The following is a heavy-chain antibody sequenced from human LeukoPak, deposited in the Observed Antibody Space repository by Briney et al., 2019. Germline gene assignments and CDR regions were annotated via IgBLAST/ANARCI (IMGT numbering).Heavy chain of an antibody. J-gene: IGHJ4*02. V-gene: IGHV3-15*01. CDR2: IKSTAHGGST. CDR3: ATDLGRTWYNYYFDY. Sequence: GGSLRLSCAVSGFPFTNAWMSWVREAPGMGLEWVGRIKSTAHGGSTDYAAPVKGRFSISRDDSENTLYLQLNNLKTEDTAVYYCATDLGRTWYNYYFDYWGQGTLVTVSS. CDR1: GFPFTNAW. D-gene: IGHD1-1*01.